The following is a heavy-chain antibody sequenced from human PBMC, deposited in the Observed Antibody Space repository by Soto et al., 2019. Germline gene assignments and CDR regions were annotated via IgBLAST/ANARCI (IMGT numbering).Heavy chain of an antibody. CDR1: GGSFSSYA. CDR2: IIPIFGTA. V-gene: IGHV1-69*01. CDR3: AKLERGGGSYYLDY. Sequence: SVKVSNKASGGSFSSYAISWVRQAPGQGLEWMGGIIPIFGTANYAQKFQGRVTITADESTSTAYMELSSLRSEDTAVYYCAKLERGGGSYYLDYWGQGTLVTVSS. J-gene: IGHJ4*02. D-gene: IGHD1-26*01.